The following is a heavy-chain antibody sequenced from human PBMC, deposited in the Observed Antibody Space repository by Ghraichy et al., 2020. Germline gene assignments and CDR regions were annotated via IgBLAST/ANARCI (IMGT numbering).Heavy chain of an antibody. Sequence: SETLSLTCAVYGESFNDYYWTWIRQTPGKGLEWIGEINHSGSTNYNPSLKSRVAMSVDRSKNQFSLKLSSVTAADTAIYYCARPYSSGSHALRFFAYWGQGTPATVSS. CDR2: INHSGST. V-gene: IGHV4-34*01. D-gene: IGHD6-19*01. CDR3: ARPYSSGSHALRFFAY. J-gene: IGHJ4*02. CDR1: GESFNDYY.